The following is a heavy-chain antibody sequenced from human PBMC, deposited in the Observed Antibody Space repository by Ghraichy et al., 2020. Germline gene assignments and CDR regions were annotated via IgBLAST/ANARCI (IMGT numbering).Heavy chain of an antibody. J-gene: IGHJ5*02. CDR2: INHSGST. CDR3: ARRPTMVRGVGWFDP. CDR1: GGSFSGYY. Sequence: SETLSLTCAVYGGSFSGYYWSWIRQPPGKGLEWIGEINHSGSTNYNPSLKSRVTISVDTSKNQFSLKLSSVTAADTAVYYCARRPTMVRGVGWFDPWGQGTLVTVSS. D-gene: IGHD3-10*01. V-gene: IGHV4-34*01.